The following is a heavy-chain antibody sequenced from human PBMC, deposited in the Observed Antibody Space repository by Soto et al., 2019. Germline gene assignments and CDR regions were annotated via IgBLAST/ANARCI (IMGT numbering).Heavy chain of an antibody. CDR2: INHSGST. CDR1: GGSFSCYY. J-gene: IGHJ6*02. Sequence: PSETLSLTFAVYGGSFSCYYWSWIRQPPGKWLEWISEINHSGSTNYNPSLKSRVTISVDTSKNQFSLKLSSVTAAETAVYYCARKSIRYYYHSSGYYYRGCYGMDVSGQGTTVTVSS. CDR3: ARKSIRYYYHSSGYYYRGCYGMDV. V-gene: IGHV4-34*01. D-gene: IGHD3-22*01.